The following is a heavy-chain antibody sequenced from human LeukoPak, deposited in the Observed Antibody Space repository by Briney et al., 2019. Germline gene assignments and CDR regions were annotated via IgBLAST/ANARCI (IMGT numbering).Heavy chain of an antibody. CDR2: TNEYGSIT. V-gene: IGHV3-74*01. D-gene: IGHD5-12*01. Sequence: GGSLRLSCAASGFSFRSFWMHWVRQAPGEGLVWVSRTNEYGSITDYADSVKDRFTISRDNAKNTLYLQMNSLRAEDTALYFCAKGHTGYDFPHFDYWGQGTLVTVSS. J-gene: IGHJ4*02. CDR3: AKGHTGYDFPHFDY. CDR1: GFSFRSFW.